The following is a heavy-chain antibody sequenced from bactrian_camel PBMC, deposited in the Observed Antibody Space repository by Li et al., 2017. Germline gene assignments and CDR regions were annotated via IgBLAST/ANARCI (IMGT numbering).Heavy chain of an antibody. CDR3: VASGFCHYRDYRVPAN. V-gene: IGHV3S25*01. Sequence: QLVESGGGSVEAGGSLRLSCAASGFTFSRYWMYWVRQAPGKGLDWVSTIDGGGGTTYYADSLKGQFTISRDNAKNTVYLQMDSLKPEDTAVYYCVASGFCHYRDYRVPANRGQGTQVTVS. CDR2: IDGGGGTT. CDR1: GFTFSRYW. D-gene: IGHD4*01. J-gene: IGHJ4*01.